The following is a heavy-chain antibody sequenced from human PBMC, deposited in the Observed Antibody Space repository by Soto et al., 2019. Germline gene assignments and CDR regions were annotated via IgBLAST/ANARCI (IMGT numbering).Heavy chain of an antibody. Sequence: QVQLVQSGAEEKKPGASVKVSRKASGYTFTSYDINWVRQATGQGLEWMGWMNPNSGNTGYAQKFQGRVTMTRNTSISTAYMELSSLRSEDTAVYYCARASSWYYFYYGMDVWGQGTTVTVSS. CDR3: ARASSWYYFYYGMDV. CDR1: GYTFTSYD. J-gene: IGHJ6*02. V-gene: IGHV1-8*01. CDR2: MNPNSGNT.